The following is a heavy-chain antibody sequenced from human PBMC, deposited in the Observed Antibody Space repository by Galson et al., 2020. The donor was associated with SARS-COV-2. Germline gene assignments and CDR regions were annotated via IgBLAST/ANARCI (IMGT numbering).Heavy chain of an antibody. CDR2: IYYTGNT. J-gene: IGHJ4*02. D-gene: IGHD3-22*01. V-gene: IGHV4-39*01. Sequence: ASQNLSLTCRVSGGSISSSVYYWGWIRQPPGKGLEWIGSIYYTGNTYYNPSLKSRVTISLDTSTNQFSLRLSSVTAAAPAVYYCARAYYYDSSGYYPHLRYYFDYWGQGTLVTVSS. CDR3: ARAYYYDSSGYYPHLRYYFDY. CDR1: GGSISSSVYY.